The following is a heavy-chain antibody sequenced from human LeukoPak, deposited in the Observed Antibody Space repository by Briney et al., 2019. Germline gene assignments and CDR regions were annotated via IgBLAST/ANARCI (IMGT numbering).Heavy chain of an antibody. CDR2: INSGDAT. Sequence: GGSLRLSCAASGFTVSTNYMSWVRQAPGKGLEWVSVINSGDATFYADSVRGKFTISRDNSKNTLYLQMNSLRAEDTAVYYCASILRSSSGYYFDYWGQGTLVTVSS. D-gene: IGHD3-10*01. CDR1: GFTVSTNY. V-gene: IGHV3-66*01. CDR3: ASILRSSSGYYFDY. J-gene: IGHJ4*02.